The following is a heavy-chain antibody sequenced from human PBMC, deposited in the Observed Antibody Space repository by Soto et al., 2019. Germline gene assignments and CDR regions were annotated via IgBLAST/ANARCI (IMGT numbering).Heavy chain of an antibody. J-gene: IGHJ4*02. D-gene: IGHD3-9*01. CDR2: MNPNSGNT. CDR1: GYTFTSYD. V-gene: IGHV1-8*01. CDR3: ERDFDIEATGKAFDS. Sequence: GASVKVSCKASGYTFTSYDINWVRQATGQGLEWMGWMNPNSGNTGYAQKFQGRVTMTRNTSISTAYMELSSLRSEDTAVYYCERDFDIEATGKAFDSWGPGVLVTVSS.